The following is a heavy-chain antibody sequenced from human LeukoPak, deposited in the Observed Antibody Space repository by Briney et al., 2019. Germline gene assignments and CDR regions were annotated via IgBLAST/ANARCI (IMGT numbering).Heavy chain of an antibody. CDR1: GFTFGDYT. J-gene: IGHJ4*02. D-gene: IGHD2-21*01. V-gene: IGHV3-49*03. CDR2: IRNKGSGGTT. Sequence: PGRSLRVSCTASGFTFGDYTMSWFRQAPGRGLEWVGFIRNKGSGGTTEYAASVKGRFTISRDDSKGIAYLQLNSLKAEDTAVYYCARDLLPMIGGDRVDYWGQGTLVTVSS. CDR3: ARDLLPMIGGDRVDY.